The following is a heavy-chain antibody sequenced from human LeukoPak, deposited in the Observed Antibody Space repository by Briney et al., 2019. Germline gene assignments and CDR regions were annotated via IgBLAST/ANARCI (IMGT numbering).Heavy chain of an antibody. D-gene: IGHD3-10*01. V-gene: IGHV4-39*01. CDR3: ARVYDSGSQAYFYYMDV. CDR1: GGSISSSSYY. J-gene: IGHJ6*03. CDR2: IYYSGST. Sequence: SETLSLTCTVSGGSISSSSYYWGWIRQPPGKGLEWIGSIYYSGSTYYNPSLKSRVTISVDTSKNQFSLKLSSVTAADTAVYYCARVYDSGSQAYFYYMDVWGKGTTVTISS.